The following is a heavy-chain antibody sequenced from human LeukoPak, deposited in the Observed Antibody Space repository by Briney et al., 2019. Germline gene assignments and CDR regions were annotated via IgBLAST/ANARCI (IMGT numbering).Heavy chain of an antibody. CDR1: GFMFSSYE. CDR2: ISSSGNTI. D-gene: IGHD2-2*01. J-gene: IGHJ4*02. CDR3: ARDPGFCYLDY. Sequence: GGSLRLSCAASGFMFSSYEMNWVRQAPGKGLEWVSYISSSGNTIYYADSVKGRFTISRDNAKNSLFLQMNSLRVEDTAVYYCARDPGFCYLDYWGQGTLATVYS. V-gene: IGHV3-48*03.